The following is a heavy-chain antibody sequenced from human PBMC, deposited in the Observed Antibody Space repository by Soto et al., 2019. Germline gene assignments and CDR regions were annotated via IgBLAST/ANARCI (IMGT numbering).Heavy chain of an antibody. CDR1: GFTFRRYT. V-gene: IGHV3-23*01. D-gene: IGHD4-4*01. J-gene: IGHJ4*02. Sequence: GGSLRLSCAASGFTFRRYTMNWVRQAPGKGLEWVSGISGSGESTHYADSVRGRFTISRDNSKNTLFLHMNGLRAGDTAVFYCAKSTGDTWATQYFDAWGKGSLVTVS. CDR3: AKSTGDTWATQYFDA. CDR2: ISGSGEST.